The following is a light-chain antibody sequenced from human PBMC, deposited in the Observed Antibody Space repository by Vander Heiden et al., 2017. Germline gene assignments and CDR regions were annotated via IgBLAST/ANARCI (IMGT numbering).Light chain of an antibody. CDR2: AAS. CDR1: QIISSY. V-gene: IGKV1-39*01. J-gene: IGKJ4*01. Sequence: DPFTITCRASQIISSYLNWYQQKPGKAPNLLIYAASSLQSRVPSRFSGSGSGTDFTLTISSLQPEDFATYYCQQSYSTHPLTFGGGTKVEIK. CDR3: QQSYSTHPLT.